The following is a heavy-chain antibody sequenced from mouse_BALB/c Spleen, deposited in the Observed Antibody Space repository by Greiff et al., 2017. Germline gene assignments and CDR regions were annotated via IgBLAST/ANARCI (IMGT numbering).Heavy chain of an antibody. CDR2: IYPGDGST. CDR1: GYTFTSYD. J-gene: IGHJ4*01. D-gene: IGHD4-1*01. CDR3: ARVNCDDAMDY. Sequence: QVQLQQSGPELVKPGALVKISCKASGYTFTSYDINWVKQRPGQGLEWIGWIYPGDGSTKYTEKFKGKATRNADKSSSIAFMKLSSLTSANSAVYFCARVNCDDAMDYWGQGTSVTVSS. V-gene: IGHV1S56*01.